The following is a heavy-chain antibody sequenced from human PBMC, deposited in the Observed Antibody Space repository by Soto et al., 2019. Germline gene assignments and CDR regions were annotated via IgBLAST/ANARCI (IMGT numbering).Heavy chain of an antibody. CDR1: GFTFSSYG. CDR2: ISYDGTNN. V-gene: IGHV3-30*18. D-gene: IGHD2-15*01. Sequence: PGGSLRFSCAASGFTFSSYGMHWVRQAPGKGLEWVAVISYDGTNNYYTESVKGRFTISRDNSKNTLFLQMNSLRAEDTAVYFCAKGDCSGGSCYFSAFDIWGQGTMVTVSS. J-gene: IGHJ3*02. CDR3: AKGDCSGGSCYFSAFDI.